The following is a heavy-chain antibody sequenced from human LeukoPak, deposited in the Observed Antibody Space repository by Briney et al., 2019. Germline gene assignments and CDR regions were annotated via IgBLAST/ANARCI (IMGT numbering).Heavy chain of an antibody. V-gene: IGHV3-66*01. Sequence: GGSLRLSCAASGFTVSSNYMSWVRQAPGKGLEWVSVIYSGGSTYYADSVKGRFTISRDNSKNTLYPQMNSLRAEDTAVYYCAREFGGSSWYGDWFDPWGQGTLVTVSS. CDR1: GFTVSSNY. CDR3: AREFGGSSWYGDWFDP. CDR2: IYSGGST. D-gene: IGHD6-13*01. J-gene: IGHJ5*02.